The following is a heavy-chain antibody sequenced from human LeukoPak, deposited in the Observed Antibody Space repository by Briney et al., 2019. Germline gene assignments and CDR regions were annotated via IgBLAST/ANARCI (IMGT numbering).Heavy chain of an antibody. CDR3: ARGGITIFED. V-gene: IGHV4-59*02. CDR1: GGSVSGYY. J-gene: IGHJ1*01. CDR2: IYYTGST. Sequence: SETLSLTCTVSGGSVSGYYWSWIRQPPGKGLEWIGYIYYTGSTNYNPSLKSRVTMSVDTSKNQFSLKLSSVTAADTAVYYCARGGITIFEDWGQGTLVTVSS. D-gene: IGHD3-3*01.